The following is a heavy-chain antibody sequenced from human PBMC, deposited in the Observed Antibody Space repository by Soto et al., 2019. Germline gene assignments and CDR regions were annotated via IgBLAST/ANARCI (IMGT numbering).Heavy chain of an antibody. CDR3: ASSMVGAPRFDQ. V-gene: IGHV4-31*03. D-gene: IGHD1-26*01. J-gene: IGHJ4*02. Sequence: SETLSLTCTVSGGSISSGGYYWSWIRQHPGKGLEWIGYIYYSGSTYYNPSLKSRVTISVDTSKNQFSLKLSSVTAADTAVYYCASSMVGAPRFDQWGQGTLVTVSS. CDR1: GGSISSGGYY. CDR2: IYYSGST.